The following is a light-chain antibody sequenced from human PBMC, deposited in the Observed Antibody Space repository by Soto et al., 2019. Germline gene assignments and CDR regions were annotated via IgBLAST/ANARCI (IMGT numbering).Light chain of an antibody. CDR1: QSVSSN. V-gene: IGKV3-15*01. J-gene: IGKJ2*01. CDR2: GAS. Sequence: EIVMTQSPATLSVSPGERATLSCRASQSVSSNLAWYQQKPGQAPRLLIYGASTRATGLPARFSGSGSGTEVTHTISILQSEDFAVYYCQQYNNWPPWYTFGQGTKLEIK. CDR3: QQYNNWPPWYT.